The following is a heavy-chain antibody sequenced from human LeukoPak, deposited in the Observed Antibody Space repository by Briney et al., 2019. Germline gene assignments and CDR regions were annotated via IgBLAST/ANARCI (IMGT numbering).Heavy chain of an antibody. V-gene: IGHV4-59*12. CDR2: IYYSGST. CDR3: ARDVSGYRDAFDI. D-gene: IGHD3-3*01. J-gene: IGHJ3*02. CDR1: SGSISSYY. Sequence: SETLSLTCTVSSGSISSYYWSWIRQPPGKGLEWIGYIYYSGSTNYNPSLKSRVTMSVDTSKKQFSLKLTSVTAADTAVYYCARDVSGYRDAFDIWGQGTMVTVSS.